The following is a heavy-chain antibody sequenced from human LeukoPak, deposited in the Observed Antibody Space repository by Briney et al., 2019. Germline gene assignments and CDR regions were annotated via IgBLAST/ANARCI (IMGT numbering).Heavy chain of an antibody. V-gene: IGHV3-30*04. D-gene: IGHD3-10*01. CDR1: GFTLSSYA. CDR3: AKDVHAGGDAFDI. CDR2: ISYDGSNK. Sequence: PGGSLRLSCAASGFTLSSYAMHWVRQAPGKGLEWVAVISYDGSNKWDADSVKGRFTISRDNSKNTLYLQMNSLRAEDTAVYYCAKDVHAGGDAFDIWGQGTMVTVSS. J-gene: IGHJ3*02.